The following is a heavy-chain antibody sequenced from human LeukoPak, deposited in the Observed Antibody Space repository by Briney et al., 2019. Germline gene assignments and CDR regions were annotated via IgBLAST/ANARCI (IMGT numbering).Heavy chain of an antibody. CDR1: GDSISSGSYY. CDR3: ARHNNLGGVDY. Sequence: PSQTLSLTCTVSGDSISSGSYYWSWIRQPPGKGLEWIGYIYYSGSTNYNPSLKSRVTISVDTSKNQFSLKLSSVTAADTAVYYCARHNNLGGVDYWGQGTLVTVSS. D-gene: IGHD1-14*01. J-gene: IGHJ4*02. CDR2: IYYSGST. V-gene: IGHV4-61*01.